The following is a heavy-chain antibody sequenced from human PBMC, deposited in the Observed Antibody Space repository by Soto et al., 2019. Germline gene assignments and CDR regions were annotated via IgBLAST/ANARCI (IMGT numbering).Heavy chain of an antibody. J-gene: IGHJ4*02. CDR2: VNPILSMS. D-gene: IGHD3-10*01. CDR3: ATSYGSGYRAFDF. V-gene: IGHV1-69*04. Sequence: QVQLVQSGAEVKRPGSSVKVSCKASGDTFNFYSINWVRQAPGLGLEWMGRVNPILSMSNYAQRFQGRVTMTADKSTSTAYRELRGLRSEDTAIYYCATSYGSGYRAFDFWGQGALVTVSS. CDR1: GDTFNFYS.